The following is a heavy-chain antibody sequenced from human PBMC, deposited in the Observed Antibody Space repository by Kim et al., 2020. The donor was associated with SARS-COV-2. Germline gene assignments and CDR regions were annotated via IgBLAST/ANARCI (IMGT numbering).Heavy chain of an antibody. D-gene: IGHD3-22*01. CDR1: GGTFSSYA. V-gene: IGHV1-69*13. Sequence: SVKVSCKASGGTFSSYAISWVRQAPGQGLEWMGGIIPIFGTANYAQKFQGRVTITADESTSTAYMELSSLRSEDTAVYYCARVYYYDRGFDPWGQGTLVTVSS. CDR3: ARVYYYDRGFDP. CDR2: IIPIFGTA. J-gene: IGHJ5*02.